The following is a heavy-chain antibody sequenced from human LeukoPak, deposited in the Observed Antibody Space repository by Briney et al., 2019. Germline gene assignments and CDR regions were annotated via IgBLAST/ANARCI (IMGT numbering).Heavy chain of an antibody. D-gene: IGHD3-3*01. V-gene: IGHV1-18*01. CDR3: ARDLRFLEWLPDAFDI. CDR1: DYTFTSYG. CDR2: ISAYNGNT. J-gene: IGHJ3*02. Sequence: ASVKVSCKASDYTFTSYGISWVRQAPGQGLEWMGWISAYNGNTNYAQKLQGRVTMTTDTSTSTAYMELRSLRSDDTAVYYCARDLRFLEWLPDAFDIWGQGTMVTVSS.